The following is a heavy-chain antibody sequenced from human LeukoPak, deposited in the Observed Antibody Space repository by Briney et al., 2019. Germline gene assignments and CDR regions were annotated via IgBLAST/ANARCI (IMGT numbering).Heavy chain of an antibody. Sequence: SETLSLTCAVYGGSFSGYYWSWIRQPPGKGLEWIGEINHSGSTNYNPSLKSRVTISVDTSKNQFSLKLSSVTAADTAVYYCARGSELDILTDSYCFDYWGQGTLVTVSS. CDR3: ARGSELDILTDSYCFDY. J-gene: IGHJ4*02. D-gene: IGHD3-9*01. CDR1: GGSFSGYY. V-gene: IGHV4-34*01. CDR2: INHSGST.